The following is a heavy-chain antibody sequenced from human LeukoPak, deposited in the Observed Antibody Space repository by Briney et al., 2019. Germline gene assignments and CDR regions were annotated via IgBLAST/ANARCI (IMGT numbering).Heavy chain of an antibody. CDR3: ARLSGSGSYLYYFDY. CDR1: GGSISTYY. CDR2: IYYSGST. Sequence: SETLSLTCTVSGGSISTYYWSWIRQPPGKGLEWIGSIYYSGSTYYNPSLKSRVTISVDTSKNQFSLKLSSVTAADTAVYYCARLSGSGSYLYYFDYWGQGTLVTVSS. V-gene: IGHV4-39*01. J-gene: IGHJ4*02. D-gene: IGHD3-10*01.